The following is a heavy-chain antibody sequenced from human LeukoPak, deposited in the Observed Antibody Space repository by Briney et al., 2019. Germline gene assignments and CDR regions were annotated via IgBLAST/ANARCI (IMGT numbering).Heavy chain of an antibody. CDR1: GGSISSSSYY. CDR2: IYYSGST. J-gene: IGHJ6*03. Sequence: NPSETLSLTCTVSGGSISSSSYYWGWIRHSPGKGLEWIGNIYYSGSTYYNPSLKSRVTISADTSKNQFSLKLSSVTAADTAVYYCARHHYYYYYYVDVWGKGTTVTVSS. V-gene: IGHV4-39*01. CDR3: ARHHYYYYYYVDV.